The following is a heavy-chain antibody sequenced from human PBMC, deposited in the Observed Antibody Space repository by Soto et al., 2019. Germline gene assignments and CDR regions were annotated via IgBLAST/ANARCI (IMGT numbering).Heavy chain of an antibody. D-gene: IGHD2-21*02. Sequence: QVQLQESGPGLVKPSQTLSLTCTVSGGSISSGDYYWSWIRQPPGKGLEWIGYIYYSGSTYYNPSLKSRVTISVDTSKNQFSLKLSSVTAADTAVYYCARAGHIVVVTAIRAFDIWGQGTMVTVSS. CDR3: ARAGHIVVVTAIRAFDI. CDR2: IYYSGST. V-gene: IGHV4-30-4*01. J-gene: IGHJ3*02. CDR1: GGSISSGDYY.